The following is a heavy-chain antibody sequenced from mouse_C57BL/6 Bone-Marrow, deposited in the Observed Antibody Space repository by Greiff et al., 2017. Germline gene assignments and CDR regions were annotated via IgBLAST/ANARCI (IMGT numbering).Heavy chain of an antibody. D-gene: IGHD1-1*02. CDR2: IWTGGGT. CDR1: GFSLTSYA. V-gene: IGHV2-9-1*01. CDR3: ASHYWAY. Sequence: VKVVESGPGLVAPSQCLSITCTVSGFSLTSYAISWVRQPPGKGLEWLGVIWTGGGTNYNSAPKSSLSISKDNSKSQDFLKMSRLQTDETARYYCASHYWAYWGQGTLGTVSA. J-gene: IGHJ3*01.